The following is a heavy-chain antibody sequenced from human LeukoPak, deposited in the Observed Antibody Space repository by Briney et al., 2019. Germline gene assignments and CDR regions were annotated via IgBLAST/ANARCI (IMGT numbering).Heavy chain of an antibody. CDR1: GGSISSHY. J-gene: IGHJ3*02. D-gene: IGHD2/OR15-2a*01. V-gene: IGHV4-59*08. Sequence: ETLSLTCTVSGGSISSHYWSWIRQPPGKGVEYIGYIDYSGSTNYNPSLKSRVTISVDTSKNQFSLKLSSVTAADTAVYYCARLSSDAFDIWGQGTMVTISS. CDR2: IDYSGST. CDR3: ARLSSDAFDI.